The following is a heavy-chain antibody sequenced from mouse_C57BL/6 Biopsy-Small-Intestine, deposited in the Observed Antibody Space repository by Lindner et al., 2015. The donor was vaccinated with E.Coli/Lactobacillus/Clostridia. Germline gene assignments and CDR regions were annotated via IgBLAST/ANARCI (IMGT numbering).Heavy chain of an antibody. V-gene: IGHV1-19*01. CDR3: ARRWLYYFDY. J-gene: IGHJ2*01. Sequence: VQLQESGPVLVKPGASVKMSCKASGYTFTDYYMNWVKQSHGKSLEWIGFINPYNGGTNYNQKFKGKATLTVDKSSSTAYMELNSLTSEDSAVYYCARRWLYYFDYWGQGTTHTVSS. CDR1: GYTFTDYY. CDR2: INPYNGGT. D-gene: IGHD2-3*01.